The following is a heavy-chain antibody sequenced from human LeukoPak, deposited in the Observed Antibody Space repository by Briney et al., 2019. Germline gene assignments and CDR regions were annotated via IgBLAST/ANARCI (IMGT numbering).Heavy chain of an antibody. CDR2: ISYDGSNK. D-gene: IGHD2-21*01. Sequence: GGSLRLSCAASGFTFSSYAMHWVRQAPGKGLEWVAVISYDGSNKYYADSVKGRFTISRDNSKNTLYLQMNSLRAEDTAVYYCSRGFLPPQLWWNNYYYGMDVWGQGTTVTVSS. J-gene: IGHJ6*02. V-gene: IGHV3-30-3*01. CDR3: SRGFLPPQLWWNNYYYGMDV. CDR1: GFTFSSYA.